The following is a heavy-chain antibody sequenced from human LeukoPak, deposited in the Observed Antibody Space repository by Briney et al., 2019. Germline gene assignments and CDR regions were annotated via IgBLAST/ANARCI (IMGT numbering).Heavy chain of an antibody. J-gene: IGHJ4*02. CDR3: ARGRYLTTGGGAAAGFLDY. Sequence: PSETLSLTCTVSGGSISSNSHYWNWIRQPPGKGLEWIGEINHSGSTNYNPSLKRRVTISVDTSQNQFSVRLSSVTAADTAVYYCARGRYLTTGGGAAAGFLDYWGQGTLVTVSS. V-gene: IGHV4-39*07. CDR2: INHSGST. D-gene: IGHD6-13*01. CDR1: GGSISSNSHY.